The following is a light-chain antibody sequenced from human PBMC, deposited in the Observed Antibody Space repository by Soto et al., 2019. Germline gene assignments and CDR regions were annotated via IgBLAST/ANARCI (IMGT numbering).Light chain of an antibody. J-gene: IGKJ2*01. CDR2: VAS. CDR3: QQFGSSPPYT. CDR1: QSVSSSY. Sequence: EIVLTQSPGTLSLSPGERATLSCRASQSVSSSYLAWYQQKPGPAPRLLIYVASSRATGSPDRFSGSGSGTDLTLTISRLEPEDFAGYYCQQFGSSPPYTFGQGTRLEIK. V-gene: IGKV3-20*01.